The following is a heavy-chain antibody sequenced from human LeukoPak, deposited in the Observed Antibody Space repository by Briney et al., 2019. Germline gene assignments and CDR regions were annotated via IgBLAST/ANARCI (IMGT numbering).Heavy chain of an antibody. CDR3: ARGGSYLSAFDI. CDR2: ISGSGDNT. CDR1: GFTFSSSA. V-gene: IGHV3-23*01. D-gene: IGHD1-26*01. Sequence: GGSLRLSCAASGFTFSSSAMSWVRQAPGKGLEWVSSISGSGDNTYYADSVKGRFTISRDNSKNTLYLQMNSLRAEDTAVYYCARGGSYLSAFDIWGQGTMVTVSS. J-gene: IGHJ3*02.